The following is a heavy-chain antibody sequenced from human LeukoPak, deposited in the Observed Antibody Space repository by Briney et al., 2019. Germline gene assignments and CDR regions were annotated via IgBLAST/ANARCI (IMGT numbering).Heavy chain of an antibody. CDR3: ARDLIDCSSTSCLDYYYYYMDV. D-gene: IGHD2-2*01. Sequence: PGGSLRLSCAASGFTVSSNYMSWVRQAPGKGLEWVSVIYSGGSTYYADSVKGRFTISRDNSKNTLYLQMNSLRAEDTAVYYCARDLIDCSSTSCLDYYYYYMDVWGKGTTVTVSS. V-gene: IGHV3-53*05. CDR2: IYSGGST. J-gene: IGHJ6*03. CDR1: GFTVSSNY.